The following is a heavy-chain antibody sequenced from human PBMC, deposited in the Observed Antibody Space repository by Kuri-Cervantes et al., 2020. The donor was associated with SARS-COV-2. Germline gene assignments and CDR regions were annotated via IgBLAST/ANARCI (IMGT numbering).Heavy chain of an antibody. J-gene: IGHJ6*02. V-gene: IGHV4-59*01. CDR3: ARDPRHYCSSTSCYSYYGMDV. Sequence: SETLSLTCAVYGGSFSGYYWSWIRQPPGKGLEWIGYIYYSGSTYYNPSLKSRVTISVDTSKNQFSLKLSSVTAADTAVYYCARDPRHYCSSTSCYSYYGMDVWGQGTTVTVSS. CDR2: IYYSGST. D-gene: IGHD2-2*02. CDR1: GGSFSGYY.